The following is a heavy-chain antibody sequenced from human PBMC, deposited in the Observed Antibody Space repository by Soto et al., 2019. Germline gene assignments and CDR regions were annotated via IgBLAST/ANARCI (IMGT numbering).Heavy chain of an antibody. J-gene: IGHJ4*02. D-gene: IGHD5-18*01. V-gene: IGHV4-38-2*02. CDR3: VRPSRYTFGYFDS. Sequence: SETLSLTCTVSGYPIGNGYYWGWVRQSPGKGLEWIGSIYQSGITYYNPSLKSRATLSIDASKNQFSLNLTSLTAADAAVYYYVRPSRYTFGYFDSWGQGALVTVSS. CDR2: IYQSGIT. CDR1: GYPIGNGYY.